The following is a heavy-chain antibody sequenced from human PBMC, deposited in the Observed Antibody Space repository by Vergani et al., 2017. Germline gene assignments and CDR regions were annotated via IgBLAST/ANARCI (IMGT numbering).Heavy chain of an antibody. V-gene: IGHV3-23*01. CDR3: AGGTTLLIAAAGRAWFDP. D-gene: IGHD6-13*01. J-gene: IGHJ5*02. CDR1: GFTFNHYA. Sequence: EVQLLESGGDLVQPGGSLRLSCAASGFTFNHYAMNWVRQAPGKGLEWVSGISGSGGSTYYAGSVKGRFTISRDSSKNTLYLQMNSLSAGDTAVYYCAGGTTLLIAAAGRAWFDPWGQGTLVTVSS. CDR2: ISGSGGST.